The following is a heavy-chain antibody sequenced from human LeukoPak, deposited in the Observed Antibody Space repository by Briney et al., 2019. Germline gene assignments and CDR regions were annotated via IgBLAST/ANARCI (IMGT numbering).Heavy chain of an antibody. J-gene: IGHJ3*02. V-gene: IGHV4-34*01. CDR3: ARRFSYYYDRRSYAFDI. Sequence: SETLSLTCAVYGGSFSGYYWSWIRQPPGKGLEWIGEINHSGSTNYNPSLKSRVTISVDTSKNQFSLKLSSVTAADTAVYYCARRFSYYYDRRSYAFDIWGQGTMVTVSS. CDR1: GGSFSGYY. D-gene: IGHD3-22*01. CDR2: INHSGST.